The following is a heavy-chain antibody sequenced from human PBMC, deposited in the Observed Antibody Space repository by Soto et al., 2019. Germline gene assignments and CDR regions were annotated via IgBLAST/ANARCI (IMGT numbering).Heavy chain of an antibody. CDR2: ISGYNGDT. D-gene: IGHD4-17*01. V-gene: IGHV1-18*01. CDR3: ARDPDGDYDFDY. J-gene: IGHJ4*02. CDR1: GYTFTKYG. Sequence: ASVKVSCKASGYTFTKYGVSWVRQAPGQGLEWLGWISGYNGDTNYAQNFHGRVTMTTDTSTSTAYMELRSLRSDDTAVYYCARDPDGDYDFDYWGQGTLVTVPQ.